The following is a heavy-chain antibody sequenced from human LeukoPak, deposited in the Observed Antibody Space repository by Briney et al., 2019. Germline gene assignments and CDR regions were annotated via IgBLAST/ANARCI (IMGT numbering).Heavy chain of an antibody. J-gene: IGHJ1*01. V-gene: IGHV3-21*01. D-gene: IGHD6-19*01. CDR3: ARDHSGWYPEYFQH. Sequence: GRSLRLSCAASGFTFSSYSMNWVRQAPGKGLEWVSSISSSSSYIYYADSVKGRFTISRDNAKNSLYLQMNSLRAEDTAVYYCARDHSGWYPEYFQHWGQGTLVTVSS. CDR1: GFTFSSYS. CDR2: ISSSSSYI.